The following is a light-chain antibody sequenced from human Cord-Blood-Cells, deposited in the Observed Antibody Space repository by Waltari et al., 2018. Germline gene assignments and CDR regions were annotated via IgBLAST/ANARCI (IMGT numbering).Light chain of an antibody. J-gene: IGKJ1*01. CDR1: QAISSY. V-gene: IGKV1-8*01. CDR2: AAS. Sequence: AIRMTQPPSSFSASTGDRVTITCRASQAISSYLAWYQQKPGKAPKLLIYAASTLQSGVPSRFSGSGSGTDFTLTISCLQSEDFATYYCQQYYSYPGTFGQGTKVEIK. CDR3: QQYYSYPGT.